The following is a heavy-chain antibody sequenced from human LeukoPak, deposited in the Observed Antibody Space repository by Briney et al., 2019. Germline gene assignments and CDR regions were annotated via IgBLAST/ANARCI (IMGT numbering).Heavy chain of an antibody. CDR1: GASMRTLY. CDR3: ASPAGSSGYSGY. V-gene: IGHV4-59*12. D-gene: IGHD5-12*01. Sequence: SETLSLTCAVSGASMRTLYWTWIRQSPGKGLEWIGYVNDSGSANYNPSLKSRVTISIDTSRNQFSLKLSSVPAADTAVYYCASPAGSSGYSGYWGQGTLVTVSS. J-gene: IGHJ4*02. CDR2: VNDSGSA.